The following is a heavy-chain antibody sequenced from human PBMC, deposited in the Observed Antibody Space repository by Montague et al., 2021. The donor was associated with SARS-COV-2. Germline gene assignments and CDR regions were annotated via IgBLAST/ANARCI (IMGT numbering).Heavy chain of an antibody. CDR2: ISGSGGST. V-gene: IGHV3-23*01. CDR3: AKVGSSWYHGYYYGMDV. J-gene: IGHJ6*02. D-gene: IGHD6-13*01. CDR1: GFTFSSYA. Sequence: LSLSWSASGFTFSSYAMSWVRQAPGKGLEWVSAISGSGGSTYYADSVKGRFTISRDNSKNTLYLQMNSLRAEDTAVYYCAKVGSSWYHGYYYGMDVWGQGTTVTVSS.